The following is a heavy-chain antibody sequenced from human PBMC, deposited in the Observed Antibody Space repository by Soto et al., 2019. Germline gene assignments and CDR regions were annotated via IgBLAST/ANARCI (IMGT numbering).Heavy chain of an antibody. J-gene: IGHJ4*02. D-gene: IGHD1-26*01. CDR1: GYTFTSYD. CDR3: ASEVGATLVDY. V-gene: IGHV1-8*01. Sequence: QVQLVQSGAEVKKPGASVKVSCKASGYTFTSYDINWVRQATGQGLEWMGWMNPNSGSTDYAQKYQGRVPVTRNTSISTVYMELRSLRSEDNAVYYAASEVGATLVDYWGQGTLVPVSS. CDR2: MNPNSGST.